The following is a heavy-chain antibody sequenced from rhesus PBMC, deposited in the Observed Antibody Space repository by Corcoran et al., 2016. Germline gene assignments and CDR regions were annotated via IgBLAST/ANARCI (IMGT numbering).Heavy chain of an antibody. CDR3: ARDPYSGYSYAYFDY. J-gene: IGHJ4*01. V-gene: IGHV4S10*01. D-gene: IGHD5-24*01. Sequence: QVQLQESGPGLVKPSETLSLTCAVSGGSISDSYRWSWIRQPPGKGLDWIGYIYGSSTSTNYNPSPKSRVTSAKDTSKNQFSLKLSSVTAADTAVYYCARDPYSGYSYAYFDYWGQGVLVTVSS. CDR1: GGSISDSYR. CDR2: IYGSSTST.